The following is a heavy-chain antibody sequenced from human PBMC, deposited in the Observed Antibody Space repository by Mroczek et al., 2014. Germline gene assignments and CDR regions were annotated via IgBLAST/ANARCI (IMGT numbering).Heavy chain of an antibody. CDR3: AKSRTYYYDSSGYLTFDY. V-gene: IGHV3-23*01. D-gene: IGHD3-22*01. Sequence: VQSGGSLRLSCAASGFTFSSYAMSWVRQAPGKGLEWVSAISGSGGSTYYADSVKGRFTISRDNSKNTLYLQMNSLRAEDTAVYYCAKSRTYYYDSSGYLTFDYWGQGPWSPSPQ. CDR2: ISGSGGST. CDR1: GFTFSSYA. J-gene: IGHJ4*02.